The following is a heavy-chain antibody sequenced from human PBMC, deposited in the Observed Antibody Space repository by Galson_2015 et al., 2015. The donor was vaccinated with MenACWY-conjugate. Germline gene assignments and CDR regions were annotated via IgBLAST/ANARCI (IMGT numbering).Heavy chain of an antibody. CDR1: GFAFGDYL. CDR2: IQSKNYGANT. CDR3: TRADHRYCIRTNCPVDH. D-gene: IGHD2-2*01. Sequence: SLRLSCATSGFAFGDYLMGWFRQAPGKGLEWVGYIQSKNYGANTQYAAPVKDRFTISRDDSRSIAYLQMNSLKTEDTAVYYCTRADHRYCIRTNCPVDHWGQGTLVTVSS. V-gene: IGHV3-49*03. J-gene: IGHJ4*02.